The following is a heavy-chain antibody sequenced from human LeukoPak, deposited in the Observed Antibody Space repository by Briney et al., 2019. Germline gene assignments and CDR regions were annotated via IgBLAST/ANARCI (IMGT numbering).Heavy chain of an antibody. J-gene: IGHJ4*02. CDR3: AKDHWFAVGNPDRDAVYNFDY. CDR1: GFDFSAYT. D-gene: IGHD1-26*01. V-gene: IGHV3-21*01. CDR2: VSGVSNFI. Sequence: SGGSLRLSCAASGFDFSAYTMAWVRQAPGRGLEWVPSVSGVSNFIYYADSVRGRFTISRDNAKNSLFLQMNSLRVEDTAIYYCAKDHWFAVGNPDRDAVYNFDYWGRGTLVTVSS.